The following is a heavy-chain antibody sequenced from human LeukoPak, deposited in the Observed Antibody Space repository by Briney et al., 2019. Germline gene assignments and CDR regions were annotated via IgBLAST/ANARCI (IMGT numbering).Heavy chain of an antibody. CDR3: ARVVRWVVAATGGLQAWVDP. CDR2: IYYSGST. J-gene: IGHJ5*02. D-gene: IGHD2-15*01. Sequence: PSETLSLTCTVSGGSISSSSYYWGWIRQPPGKGLEWIGSIYYSGSTYYNPSLKSRVTISVDTSKNQFSLKLSSVTAADTAVYFCARVVRWVVAATGGLQAWVDPWGQGTQVTVTS. V-gene: IGHV4-39*01. CDR1: GGSISSSSYY.